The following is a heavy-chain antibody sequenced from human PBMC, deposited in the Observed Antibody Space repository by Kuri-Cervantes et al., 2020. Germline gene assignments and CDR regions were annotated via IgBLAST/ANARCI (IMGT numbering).Heavy chain of an antibody. CDR1: GFTFSSYA. Sequence: GESLKISCAASGFTFSSYAVHWVRQAPGKGLVWVSRSNSDGSRISFADSVKGRFTISRDSAKNTLYLQMNSLRAEDTAVYYCARSDWFDPWGQGTLVTVSS. J-gene: IGHJ5*02. CDR2: SNSDGSRI. V-gene: IGHV3-74*01. CDR3: ARSDWFDP.